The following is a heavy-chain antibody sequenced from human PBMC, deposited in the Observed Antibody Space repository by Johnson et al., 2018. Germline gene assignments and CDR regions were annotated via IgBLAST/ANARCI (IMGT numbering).Heavy chain of an antibody. CDR1: GFTFGYYA. D-gene: IGHD3-22*01. CDR3: TGAPWYHFDSGAYLDAFDI. V-gene: IGHV3-49*03. J-gene: IGHJ3*02. Sequence: VQLVQSGGGLVQXGRSLRLSCTASGFTFGYYAMSWSRQAPGKGLEWVGFIKSKAYGGTTDYATSVKGRFTISRDDSKSIAYMQMNSLKTEDTAVYYCTGAPWYHFDSGAYLDAFDIWGQGTMVTVSS. CDR2: IKSKAYGGTT.